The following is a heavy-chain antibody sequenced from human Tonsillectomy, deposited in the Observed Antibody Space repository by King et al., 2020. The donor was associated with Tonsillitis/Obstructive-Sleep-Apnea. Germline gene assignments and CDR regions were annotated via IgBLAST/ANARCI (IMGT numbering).Heavy chain of an antibody. CDR2: ISGSGGGT. CDR3: AKITSYSSGWYEGHFDY. Sequence: QLVQSGGDLVQPGGSLRLSCAASGFTFSSYAMSWVRQAPGKGLEWVSAISGSGGGTYSADFVKGRFTISRDNSNNTVYLQMNILRAEDTAVYYCAKITSYSSGWYEGHFDYWGQGTLVTVSS. D-gene: IGHD6-19*01. V-gene: IGHV3-23*04. CDR1: GFTFSSYA. J-gene: IGHJ4*02.